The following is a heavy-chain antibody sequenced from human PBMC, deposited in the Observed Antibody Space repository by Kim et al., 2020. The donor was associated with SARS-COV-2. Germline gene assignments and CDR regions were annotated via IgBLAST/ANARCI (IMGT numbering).Heavy chain of an antibody. D-gene: IGHD3-3*01. V-gene: IGHV3-23*01. Sequence: ADSGQGRFTISRDNSKSTLYLQMNSLTAEDTGVYYWAKAPSGTIFHYMDVWGKGTTVTVSS. CDR3: AKAPSGTIFHYMDV. J-gene: IGHJ6*03.